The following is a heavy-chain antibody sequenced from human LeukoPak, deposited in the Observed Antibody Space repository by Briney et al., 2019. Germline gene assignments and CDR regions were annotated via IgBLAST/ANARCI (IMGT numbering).Heavy chain of an antibody. CDR1: GFTFSSYG. D-gene: IGHD5-18*01. CDR2: ISYDGSNK. J-gene: IGHJ4*02. Sequence: PGGSLRLSCAASGFTFSSYGMNWVRQAPGKGLEWVAVISYDGSNKYYADSVKGRFTISRDNSKNTLYLQMNSLRAEDTAVYYCAKGRIQLCDYWGQGTLVTVSS. CDR3: AKGRIQLCDY. V-gene: IGHV3-30*18.